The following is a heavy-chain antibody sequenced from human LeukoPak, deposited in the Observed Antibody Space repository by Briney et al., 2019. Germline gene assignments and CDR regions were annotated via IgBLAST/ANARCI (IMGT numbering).Heavy chain of an antibody. V-gene: IGHV3-7*03. J-gene: IGHJ6*02. D-gene: IGHD3-16*01. CDR2: INYNGNVN. CDR3: ARGGGLDV. Sequence: GGSLRLYCAASGFTFSSYWMNWARQAPGKGLEWVASINYNGNVNYYVDSVKGRFTISRDNAKNSLYLQMSNLRAEDTAVYFCARGGGLDVWGQGATVTVSS. CDR1: GFTFSSYW.